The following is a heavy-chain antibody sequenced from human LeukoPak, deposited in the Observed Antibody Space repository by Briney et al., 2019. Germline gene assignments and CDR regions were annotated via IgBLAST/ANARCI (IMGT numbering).Heavy chain of an antibody. D-gene: IGHD6-19*01. CDR1: GFTFSDYY. CDR2: ISSSGSTI. Sequence: GGSLRLSCAASGFTFSDYYMSWIRQAPGKGLEWVSYISSSGSTIYYADSVKGRFTISRDNAKNSLYLQMNSLRADDTAVYYCAKGKQWLIPNWFDPWGQGTLVTVSS. CDR3: AKGKQWLIPNWFDP. V-gene: IGHV3-11*01. J-gene: IGHJ5*02.